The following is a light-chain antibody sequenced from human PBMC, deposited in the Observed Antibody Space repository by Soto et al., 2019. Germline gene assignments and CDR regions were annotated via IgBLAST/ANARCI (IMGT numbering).Light chain of an antibody. Sequence: DNHMTPSPSTLSASVGDRVTITCRASQSISSWLAWYQQKPGKAPNLLIYKASSLRSGVPSRFSGSGPGTEFTLTISNLQPDDSATYYCQQYKSYPWTFGQGTKVDIK. V-gene: IGKV1-5*03. CDR3: QQYKSYPWT. CDR2: KAS. CDR1: QSISSW. J-gene: IGKJ1*01.